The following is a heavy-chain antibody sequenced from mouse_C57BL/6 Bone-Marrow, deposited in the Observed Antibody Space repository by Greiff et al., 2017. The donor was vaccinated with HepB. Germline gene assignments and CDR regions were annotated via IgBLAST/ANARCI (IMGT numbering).Heavy chain of an antibody. CDR3: ARARGTTVVDYFDY. Sequence: EVKLMESGGGLVKPGGSLKLSCAASGFTFSSYAMSWVRQTPEKRLEWVATISDGGSYTYYPDNVKGRFTISRDNAKNNLYLQMSHLKSEDTAMYYCARARGTTVVDYFDYWGQGTTLTVSS. D-gene: IGHD1-1*01. CDR1: GFTFSSYA. V-gene: IGHV5-4*03. CDR2: ISDGGSYT. J-gene: IGHJ2*01.